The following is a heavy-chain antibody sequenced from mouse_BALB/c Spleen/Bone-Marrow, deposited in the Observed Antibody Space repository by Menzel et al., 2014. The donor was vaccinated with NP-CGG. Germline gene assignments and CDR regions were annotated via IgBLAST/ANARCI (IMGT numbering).Heavy chain of an antibody. D-gene: IGHD2-13*01. V-gene: IGHV1S81*02. Sequence: MHWVNQRPGQGLEWIGEINPTNGRSNYNEKFKSKATLTVDKSSSTAYMQLSSLTSEDSAVYYCTREGDSPFAYWGQGTLVTVSA. J-gene: IGHJ3*01. CDR2: INPTNGRS. CDR3: TREGDSPFAY.